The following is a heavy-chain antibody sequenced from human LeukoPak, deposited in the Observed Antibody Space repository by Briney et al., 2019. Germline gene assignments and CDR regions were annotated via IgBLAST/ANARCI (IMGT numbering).Heavy chain of an antibody. D-gene: IGHD6-13*01. CDR1: GFTFSSHA. V-gene: IGHV3-23*01. J-gene: IGHJ4*02. Sequence: GGSLRLSCAASGFTFSSHAMSWVRPAPGKGLEWVSALSGSGGSTYYADSVKGRFTISRDNSKNTLYLQMTSLRAEDTAVYYCAKSFRGIAAAATCDYWGQGTLVTVSS. CDR2: LSGSGGST. CDR3: AKSFRGIAAAATCDY.